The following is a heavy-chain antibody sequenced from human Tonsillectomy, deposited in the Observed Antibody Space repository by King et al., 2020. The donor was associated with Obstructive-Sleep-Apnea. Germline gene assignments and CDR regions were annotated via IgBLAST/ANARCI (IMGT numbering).Heavy chain of an antibody. CDR3: AKGKSNYDFWSGFDS. CDR1: GFIFNTYV. V-gene: IGHV3-30*02. CDR2: IRYDGSDK. Sequence: VQLVESGGGVVQPGRSLRLSCAASGFIFNTYVMHWVRQAPGKGLEWVAFIRYDGSDKYYADSVKGRFTISRDNSKNTLYLQMNSLRTEDTAVYYCAKGKSNYDFWSGFDSWGQGTLVTVSS. D-gene: IGHD3-3*01. J-gene: IGHJ4*02.